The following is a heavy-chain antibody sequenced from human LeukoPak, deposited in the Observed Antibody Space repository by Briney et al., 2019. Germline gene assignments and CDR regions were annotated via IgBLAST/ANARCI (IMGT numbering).Heavy chain of an antibody. CDR1: GFTFNHYG. D-gene: IGHD4-11*01. J-gene: IGHJ4*02. CDR2: IWSDGTNK. CDR3: ARDAQRGFDYSNSLQY. V-gene: IGHV3-33*01. Sequence: PGGSLRLSCAAAGFTFNHYGMHWVRQAPGKGLEWVSVIWSDGTNKYSAASVKGRFTISRDDFDKTVYLQMSSLRPDDTGVYYCARDAQRGFDYSNSLQYWGQGTPVTVST.